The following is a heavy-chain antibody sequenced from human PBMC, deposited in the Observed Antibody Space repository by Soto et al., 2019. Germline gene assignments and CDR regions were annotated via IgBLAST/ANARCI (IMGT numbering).Heavy chain of an antibody. Sequence: PGGSLRLSCAASGFTFSSYAMHWVRQAPGKGLEWVAVISYDGSNKYYADSVKGRFTISRDNSKNMLYLQMNSLRAEDTAVYYCARQTDTVTYNWFDPWGQGTLVTVSS. CDR1: GFTFSSYA. CDR2: ISYDGSNK. D-gene: IGHD4-4*01. V-gene: IGHV3-30-3*01. J-gene: IGHJ5*02. CDR3: ARQTDTVTYNWFDP.